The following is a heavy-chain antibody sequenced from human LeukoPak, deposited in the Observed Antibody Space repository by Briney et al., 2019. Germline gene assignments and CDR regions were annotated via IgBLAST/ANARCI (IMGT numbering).Heavy chain of an antibody. J-gene: IGHJ4*02. CDR3: ARGGVDYYGSGTYYLMYYFDY. V-gene: IGHV3-23*01. D-gene: IGHD3-10*01. Sequence: GGSLRLSCAASGFTFSSYAMSWVRQAPGKGLEWVSGISGSGGATYYADSVKGRFTISRDDPHNTLYLQMNSLRAEDTAVYFCARGGVDYYGSGTYYLMYYFDYWGQGALVTVSA. CDR1: GFTFSSYA. CDR2: ISGSGGAT.